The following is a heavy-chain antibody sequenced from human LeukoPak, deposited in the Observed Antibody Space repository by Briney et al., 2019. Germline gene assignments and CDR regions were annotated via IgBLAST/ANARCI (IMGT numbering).Heavy chain of an antibody. CDR2: IYYSGST. J-gene: IGHJ5*02. CDR1: GGSISSSSYY. CDR3: ARSRPLGNTRGFDP. V-gene: IGHV4-39*07. D-gene: IGHD2-15*01. Sequence: PSETLSLTCTVSGGSISSSSYYWGWIRQPPGKGLEWIGSIYYSGSTYYNPSLKSRVTISVDTSKNQFSLKLSSVTAADTAVYYCARSRPLGNTRGFDPWGQGTLVTVSS.